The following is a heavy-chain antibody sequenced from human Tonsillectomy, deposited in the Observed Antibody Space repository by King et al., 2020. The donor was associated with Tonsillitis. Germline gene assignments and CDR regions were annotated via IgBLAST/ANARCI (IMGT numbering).Heavy chain of an antibody. CDR2: IYTSGST. CDR1: DGSISSYY. V-gene: IGHV4-4*07. J-gene: IGHJ3*02. D-gene: IGHD3-10*01. CDR3: ARDQDGLLWFGELLPYAFDI. Sequence: VQLQESGPGLVKPSETLSLTCTVSDGSISSYYWSWIRQPAGKGLEWIGRIYTSGSTNYNPSLKSRVTMSVDTSKNQFSLKLSSVTAADTAVYYCARDQDGLLWFGELLPYAFDIWGQGTMVTVSS.